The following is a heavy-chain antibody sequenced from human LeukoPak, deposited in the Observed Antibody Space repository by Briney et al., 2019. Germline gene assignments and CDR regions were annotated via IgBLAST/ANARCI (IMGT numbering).Heavy chain of an antibody. CDR2: INPSGGST. V-gene: IGHV1-46*01. CDR1: GYTFTSFF. Sequence: GASVKVSCKASGYTFTSFFLHWVRQAPGQGLEWMGIINPSGGSTTYAQKFQGRFTMTRDMSTSTIYMDLTSLRSEDTAVYYCALSKGAFDVWGQGTMITVSS. J-gene: IGHJ3*01. CDR3: ALSKGAFDV. D-gene: IGHD2/OR15-2a*01.